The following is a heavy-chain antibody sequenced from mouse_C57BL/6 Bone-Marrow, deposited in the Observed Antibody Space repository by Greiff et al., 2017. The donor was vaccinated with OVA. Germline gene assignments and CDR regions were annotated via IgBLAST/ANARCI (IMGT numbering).Heavy chain of an antibody. Sequence: VKLMESGPGLVQPSQSLSITCTVSGFSLTSYGVHWVRQSPGKGLEWLGVIWSGGSTDYNAAFISRLSISKDNSKSQVFFKMNSLQADDTAIYYCATRSSYGGYFDVWGTGTTVTVSS. V-gene: IGHV2-2*01. CDR2: IWSGGST. CDR3: ATRSSYGGYFDV. CDR1: GFSLTSYG. J-gene: IGHJ1*03. D-gene: IGHD1-1*01.